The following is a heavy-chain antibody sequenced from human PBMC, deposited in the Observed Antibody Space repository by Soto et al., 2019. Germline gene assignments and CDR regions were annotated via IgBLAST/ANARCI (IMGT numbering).Heavy chain of an antibody. CDR2: IYYSGST. V-gene: IGHV4-59*01. CDR3: ARGNFTYYDFWSGYDNWFDP. D-gene: IGHD3-3*01. J-gene: IGHJ5*02. CDR1: GGSLSSYY. Sequence: PSETLSLTCTVSGGSLSSYYWSWIRQPPGKGLEWIGYIYYSGSTNYNPSLKSRVTISVDTSKNQFSLKLSSVTAADTAVYYCARGNFTYYDFWSGYDNWFDPWGQGTLVTVSS.